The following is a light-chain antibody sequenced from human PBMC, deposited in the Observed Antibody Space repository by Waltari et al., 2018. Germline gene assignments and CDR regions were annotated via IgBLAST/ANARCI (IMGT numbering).Light chain of an antibody. CDR1: SSTIGNNL. CDR2: DDN. CDR3: GTWDSSLSVVV. Sequence: QSVLTPPPSVSAAPGQKVTISYSGSSSTIGNNLVFWYQQLPGTAPKLLIYDDNERPSGIPDRFSGSKSGTSATLGITGLQTGDEADYYCGTWDSSLSVVVFGGGTKVTVL. J-gene: IGLJ2*01. V-gene: IGLV1-51*01.